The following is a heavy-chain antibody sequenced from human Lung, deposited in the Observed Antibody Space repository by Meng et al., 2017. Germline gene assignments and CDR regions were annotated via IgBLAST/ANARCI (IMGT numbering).Heavy chain of an antibody. CDR3: ARGPTTMAHDFDY. CDR2: INHSGST. CDR1: GGSFSDYY. Sequence: HVQLHQWGAGLLKPSETLSLTCVVLGGSFSDYYWSWIRQPPGKGLEWIGEINHSGSTNYNPSLESRATISVDTSQNNLSLKLSSVTAADSAVYYCARGPTTMAHDFDYWGQGTLVTVSS. V-gene: IGHV4-34*01. D-gene: IGHD4-11*01. J-gene: IGHJ4*02.